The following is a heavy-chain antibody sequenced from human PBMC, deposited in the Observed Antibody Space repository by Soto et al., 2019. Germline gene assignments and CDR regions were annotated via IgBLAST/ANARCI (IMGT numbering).Heavy chain of an antibody. CDR1: NFVFSVYS. V-gene: IGHV3-30-3*01. D-gene: IGHD3-3*01. CDR3: ARDKDQYDFWGGTLDS. Sequence: QLVESGGGVVQPERSLKLSCTASNFVFSVYSLHWVRQAPGKGLEWVALISYDGGNKYYADSVTGRFTISRDNSKNTLYLQMNSLRREDTAVYYCARDKDQYDFWGGTLDSWGQGTLVTVSS. J-gene: IGHJ4*02. CDR2: ISYDGGNK.